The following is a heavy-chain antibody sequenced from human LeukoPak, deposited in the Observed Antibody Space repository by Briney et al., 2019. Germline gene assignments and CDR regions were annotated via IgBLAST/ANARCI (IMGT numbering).Heavy chain of an antibody. CDR2: IYYGGTT. V-gene: IGHV4-39*01. CDR3: ARQRDYYDSSGQSDFDS. CDR1: GGSIRSSGYF. J-gene: IGHJ4*02. Sequence: PSETLSLTCSVSGGSIRSSGYFWGWIRQPPGKALEWIGSIYYGGTTYYNPSLKSRATISVDTSKKQFSLKLSSVTAADTAFYYCARQRDYYDSSGQSDFDSWGQGALVTVSS. D-gene: IGHD3-22*01.